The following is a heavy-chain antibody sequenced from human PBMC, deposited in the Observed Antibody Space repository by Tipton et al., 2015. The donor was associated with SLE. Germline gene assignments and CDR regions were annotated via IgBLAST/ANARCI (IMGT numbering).Heavy chain of an antibody. V-gene: IGHV4-34*01. CDR1: GGSFSGYF. J-gene: IGHJ4*02. Sequence: TLSLTCAVDGGSFSGYFWTWIRQPPGKGLEWIGEVSHTAGTDYNPALKSRVTISIDPSKNQFSLNLRSVTAADTAVYYCARRHYSGPFDSWGQGTLVTVSS. D-gene: IGHD5-12*01. CDR3: ARRHYSGPFDS. CDR2: VSHTAGT.